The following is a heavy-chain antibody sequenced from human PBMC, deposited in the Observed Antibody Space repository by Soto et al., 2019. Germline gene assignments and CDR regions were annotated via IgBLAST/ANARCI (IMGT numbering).Heavy chain of an antibody. D-gene: IGHD2-15*01. CDR2: ISGSSQTI. CDR3: ARTLSWRRGPFDS. CDR1: GFIFNTYS. J-gene: IGHJ4*02. Sequence: EVQLVESGGGLIQPGGSLRLSCAASGFIFNTYSMNWFRQAPGKGLEWVSYISGSSQTIFYADSVRGRFTISRDNANNSTYLQMVSLRDEDTAVYYCARTLSWRRGPFDSWGQGTLVTVSS. V-gene: IGHV3-48*02.